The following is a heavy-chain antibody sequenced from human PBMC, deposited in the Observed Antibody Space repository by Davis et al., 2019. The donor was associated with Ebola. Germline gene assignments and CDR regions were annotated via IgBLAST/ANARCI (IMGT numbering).Heavy chain of an antibody. Sequence: SGPTLVKPTQTLTLTCTFSGFSLSTSGVGVGWIRQPPGKALEWLALIYWNDDKRYSPSLKSRLTITKDTTKNQVVLKMTNMDPVDTATYFCAHYTRFCSSAACPSWFDPWGQGTLVTVSS. D-gene: IGHD2-2*01. CDR2: IYWNDDK. CDR1: GFSLSTSGVG. CDR3: AHYTRFCSSAACPSWFDP. V-gene: IGHV2-5*01. J-gene: IGHJ5*02.